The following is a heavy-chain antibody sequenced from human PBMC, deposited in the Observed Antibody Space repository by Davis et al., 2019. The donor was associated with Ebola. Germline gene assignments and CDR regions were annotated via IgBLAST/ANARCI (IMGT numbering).Heavy chain of an antibody. V-gene: IGHV4-61*01. J-gene: IGHJ6*03. Sequence: PSETLSLTCTVSGGSVSSGSYYWSWIRQPPGKGLEWIGYIYYSGSTNYNPSLKSRVTISVDTSKNQFSLKLSSMTAADTAVYYCARLGLSDSGYDYYYMDVWGKGTTVTVSS. D-gene: IGHD6-19*01. CDR3: ARLGLSDSGYDYYYMDV. CDR2: IYYSGST. CDR1: GGSVSSGSYY.